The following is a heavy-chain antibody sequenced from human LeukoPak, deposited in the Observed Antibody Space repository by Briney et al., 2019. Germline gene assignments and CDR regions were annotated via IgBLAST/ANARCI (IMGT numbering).Heavy chain of an antibody. Sequence: SETLSLTCAVSGGSISSSNWWSWVRQPPGKGLEWIGEIYHSGSTNYNPSLKSRVTISVDTSKNQFSLKLSSVTAADTAVYYCARRAPFWSPGGVRYWFDPWGQGTLVTVSS. V-gene: IGHV4-4*02. CDR1: GGSISSSNW. D-gene: IGHD3-3*01. J-gene: IGHJ5*02. CDR3: ARRAPFWSPGGVRYWFDP. CDR2: IYHSGST.